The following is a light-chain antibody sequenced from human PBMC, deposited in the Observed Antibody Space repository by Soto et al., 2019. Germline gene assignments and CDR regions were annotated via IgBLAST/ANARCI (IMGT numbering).Light chain of an antibody. Sequence: IWMTQSPSSLSASVGNRVTITCQASQDIATYLGWYQQKPGKAPKRLIYAASSLQSGVPSRFSGSGSGTEFTLTISSLQPEDFATYYCLEHNSYPRTFGQGTKVDIK. V-gene: IGKV1-17*01. CDR1: QDIATY. CDR2: AAS. CDR3: LEHNSYPRT. J-gene: IGKJ1*01.